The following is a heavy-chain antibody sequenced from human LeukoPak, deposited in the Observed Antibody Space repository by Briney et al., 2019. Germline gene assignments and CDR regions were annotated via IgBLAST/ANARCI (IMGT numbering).Heavy chain of an antibody. D-gene: IGHD3-22*01. CDR2: ISGSGGST. J-gene: IGHJ4*02. Sequence: GGTLRLSCAASGFTFSSYGMSWVRQAPGKGLEWVSAISGSGGSTYYADSVKGRFTISRDNSKNTLYLQMNSLRAEDTAVYYCAKGWTHRGYYDYWGQGTLVTVSS. CDR1: GFTFSSYG. V-gene: IGHV3-23*01. CDR3: AKGWTHRGYYDY.